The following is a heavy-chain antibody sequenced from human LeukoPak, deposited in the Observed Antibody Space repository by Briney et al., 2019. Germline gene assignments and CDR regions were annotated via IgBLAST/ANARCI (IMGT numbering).Heavy chain of an antibody. D-gene: IGHD3-22*01. CDR1: GFSISIGYY. J-gene: IGHJ4*02. CDR2: IYYTGST. V-gene: IGHV4-61*01. Sequence: SETLSLTCIVSGFSISIGYYWNWVRQPPGKGLEWIGYIYYTGSTNYNPSLKSRVTISVDTSKNQFSLKLSSVTAADTAVYYCARMDSSGYGYFDYWGQGTLVTVSS. CDR3: ARMDSSGYGYFDY.